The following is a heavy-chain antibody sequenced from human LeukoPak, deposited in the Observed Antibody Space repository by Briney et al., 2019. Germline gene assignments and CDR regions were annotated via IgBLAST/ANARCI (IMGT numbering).Heavy chain of an antibody. J-gene: IGHJ4*02. D-gene: IGHD6-6*01. V-gene: IGHV1-2*02. CDR2: INPNSGGT. Sequence: ASVKVSCKASGYTFTGYYMHWVRQAPGQGLEWMGWINPNSGGTNYAQKFQGRVTMTRDTSISTAYTELSRLRSDDTAVYYCAREHVAAREFDYWGQGTLVTVSS. CDR1: GYTFTGYY. CDR3: AREHVAAREFDY.